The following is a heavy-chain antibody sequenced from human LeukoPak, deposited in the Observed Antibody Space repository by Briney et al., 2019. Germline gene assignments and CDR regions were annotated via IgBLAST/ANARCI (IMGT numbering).Heavy chain of an antibody. CDR2: LIPLFGTP. CDR3: AHATQRLPTIMFDAFDI. CDR1: GGTFNNYA. D-gene: IGHD5-24*01. Sequence: ASVKVSCKTFGGTFNNYAINWVRQAPGQGLEWVGRLIPLFGTPNYAQKSQGKVTITADESTSTFYMDLSGLRSEDTAVYYCAHATQRLPTIMFDAFDIWGQGTRVTVSS. V-gene: IGHV1-69*15. J-gene: IGHJ3*02.